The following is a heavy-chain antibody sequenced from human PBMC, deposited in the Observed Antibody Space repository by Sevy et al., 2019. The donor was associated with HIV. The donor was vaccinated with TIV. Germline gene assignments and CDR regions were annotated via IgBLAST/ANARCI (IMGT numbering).Heavy chain of an antibody. J-gene: IGHJ1*01. Sequence: GGSLRLSCTASGFAFTNYYAMHWVRQAPGKGLEWVATISFDGSNEHYADSVKGRFTISRDNSKNSLFLKMNSLRADDSAVYYCALERLSSAVAEYFHNWGQGTLVTVSS. V-gene: IGHV3-30-3*01. D-gene: IGHD1-1*01. CDR2: ISFDGSNE. CDR3: ALERLSSAVAEYFHN. CDR1: GFAFTNYYA.